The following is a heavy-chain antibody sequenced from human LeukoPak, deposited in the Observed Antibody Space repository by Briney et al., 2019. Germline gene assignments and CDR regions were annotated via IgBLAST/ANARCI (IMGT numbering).Heavy chain of an antibody. J-gene: IGHJ4*02. D-gene: IGHD3-16*02. Sequence: ASVKVSCKASGYTFTGYYMHWVRQAPGQGLEWMGWISAYNGNTNYAQKLQGRVTMTTDTSTSTAYMELRSLRSDDTAVYYCARGGGTYVWGSYRYGQFDYWGQGTLVTVSS. CDR3: ARGGGTYVWGSYRYGQFDY. V-gene: IGHV1-18*04. CDR1: GYTFTGYY. CDR2: ISAYNGNT.